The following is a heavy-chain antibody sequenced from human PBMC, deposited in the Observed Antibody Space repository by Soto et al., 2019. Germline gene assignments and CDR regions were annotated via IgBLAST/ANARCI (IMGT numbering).Heavy chain of an antibody. V-gene: IGHV1-69*13. CDR1: GGTFSSYA. Sequence: SVKVSCKASGGTFSSYAISWVRQAPGQGLEWMGGIIPIFGTANYAQKFQGRVTITADESTSTAYMELSSLRSEDTAVYYCARALGRAGNAFDIWGQGTMVTVSS. CDR3: ARALGRAGNAFDI. CDR2: IIPIFGTA. J-gene: IGHJ3*02. D-gene: IGHD3-10*01.